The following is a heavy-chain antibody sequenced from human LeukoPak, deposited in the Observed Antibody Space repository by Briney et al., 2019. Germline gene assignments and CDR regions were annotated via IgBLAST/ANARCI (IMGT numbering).Heavy chain of an antibody. CDR2: IYYSGST. CDR1: GGSISSGGYY. CDR3: ARDAFYCSSTSCYGSGEYYYYGTDV. V-gene: IGHV4-31*03. Sequence: PSETLSLTCTVSGGSISSGGYYWSWIRQHPGKGLEWIGYIYYSGSTYYNPSLKSRVTISVDTSKNQFSLKLSSVTAADTAVYYCARDAFYCSSTSCYGSGEYYYYGTDVWGQGTTVTVSS. J-gene: IGHJ6*02. D-gene: IGHD2-2*01.